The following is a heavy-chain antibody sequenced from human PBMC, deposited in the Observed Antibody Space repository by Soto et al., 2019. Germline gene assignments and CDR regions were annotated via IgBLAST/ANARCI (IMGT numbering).Heavy chain of an antibody. CDR2: VIPIFGTA. Sequence: QVQLVQSGAEVKKPWSSVKVSCKASGGTFSSYAISWERQAPGQGLEWMGGVIPIFGTANYAQKFQDRVTITAYEATSTAYMELSSMRSEDTAVYYCARGAALDAFDIWGQGTMVTVSS. V-gene: IGHV1-69*01. CDR1: GGTFSSYA. D-gene: IGHD6-6*01. J-gene: IGHJ3*02. CDR3: ARGAALDAFDI.